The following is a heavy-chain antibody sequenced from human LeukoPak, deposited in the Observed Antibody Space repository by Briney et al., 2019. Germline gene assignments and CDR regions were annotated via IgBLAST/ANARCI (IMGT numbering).Heavy chain of an antibody. CDR1: GGFISSSSYY. D-gene: IGHD3-3*01. J-gene: IGHJ4*02. CDR3: ARPGYDFWSGYYQGVETPDY. CDR2: IYYSGST. Sequence: SETLSLTCTVSGGFISSSSYYWGWIRQPPGKGLEWIGSIYYSGSTYYNPSLKSRVTISVDTSKNQFSLKLSSVTAADTAVYYCARPGYDFWSGYYQGVETPDYWGQGTLVTVSS. V-gene: IGHV4-39*01.